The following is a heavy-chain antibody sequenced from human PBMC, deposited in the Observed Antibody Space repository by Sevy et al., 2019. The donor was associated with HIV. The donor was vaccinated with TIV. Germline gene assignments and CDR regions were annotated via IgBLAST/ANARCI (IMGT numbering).Heavy chain of an antibody. CDR3: GGFPPQRAFDI. J-gene: IGHJ3*02. Sequence: GGSLRLSCEAFGFAFSDYAMHWVRQVPGKGLEWLAVVSDDGSNTSYADSVKGRFTVSRDNSKNTLYLQMNSLRRDDTAVFYCGGFPPQRAFDIWGQGTTVTVSS. V-gene: IGHV3-30-3*01. CDR2: VSDDGSNT. CDR1: GFAFSDYA.